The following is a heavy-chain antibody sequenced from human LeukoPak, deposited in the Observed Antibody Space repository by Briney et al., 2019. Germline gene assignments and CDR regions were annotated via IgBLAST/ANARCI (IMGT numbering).Heavy chain of an antibody. CDR2: ISYDGSNK. Sequence: PGGSLRLSCAASGFTFSSYAMHWVRQAPGKGLEWVAVISYDGSNKYYADSVKGRFTISRDNSKNTLYLQMNSLGAEDTAVYYCARAPRKYDFWSGSNWFDPWGQGTLVTVSS. J-gene: IGHJ5*02. V-gene: IGHV3-30-3*01. CDR3: ARAPRKYDFWSGSNWFDP. CDR1: GFTFSSYA. D-gene: IGHD3-3*01.